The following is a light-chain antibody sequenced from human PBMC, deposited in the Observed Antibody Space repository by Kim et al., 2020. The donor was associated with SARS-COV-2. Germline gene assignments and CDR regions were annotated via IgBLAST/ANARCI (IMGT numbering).Light chain of an antibody. CDR3: QQYDNLPPFT. J-gene: IGKJ3*01. CDR2: DAS. CDR1: QDISNF. V-gene: IGKV1-33*01. Sequence: SVGDRVTITCQASQDISNFLNWYQQKPGKAPKLLIYDASNLETGVPSRFSGSGSGTDFTFTISSLQPEDIATYYCQQYDNLPPFTFGPGTKVDIK.